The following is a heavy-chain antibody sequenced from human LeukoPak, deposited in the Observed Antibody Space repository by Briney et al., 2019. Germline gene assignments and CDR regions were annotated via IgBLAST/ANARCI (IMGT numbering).Heavy chain of an antibody. J-gene: IGHJ5*02. CDR3: TTDPDYSHKGLASNWFDP. CDR1: GFTFSNAW. V-gene: IGHV3-15*01. D-gene: IGHD4-11*01. CDR2: IKSKTDGGTT. Sequence: GGSLRLSCAASGFTFSNAWMSWVRQAPGKGLEWVGRIKSKTDGGTTDYAAPVKGRFTISRDDSKNTLYLQMNSLKTEDTAVYYCTTDPDYSHKGLASNWFDPWGQGTLVTVSS.